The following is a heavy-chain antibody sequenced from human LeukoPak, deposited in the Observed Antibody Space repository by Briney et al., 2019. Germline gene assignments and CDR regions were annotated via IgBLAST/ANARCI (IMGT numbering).Heavy chain of an antibody. V-gene: IGHV4-30-4*01. CDR3: ARVSMVRGVIIPNYFDY. D-gene: IGHD3-10*01. CDR1: GGSISSGDYY. Sequence: PSQTLSLTCTVSGGSISSGDYYWSWIRQPPGKGLEWIGYIYYSGSTYYNPSLKSRVTISVDTSKNQFSLKLSSVTAADTAVYYYARVSMVRGVIIPNYFDYWGQGTLVTVSS. J-gene: IGHJ4*02. CDR2: IYYSGST.